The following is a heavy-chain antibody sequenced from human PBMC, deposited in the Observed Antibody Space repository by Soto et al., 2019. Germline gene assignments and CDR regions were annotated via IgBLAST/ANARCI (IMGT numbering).Heavy chain of an antibody. J-gene: IGHJ4*02. CDR2: ISGSGGST. D-gene: IGHD3-10*02. Sequence: PGGSLRLSCAASGFTFSSYAMSWVRQAPGKGLEWVSAISGSGGSTYYADSVKGRFTISRDNSKNTLYLQMNSLRAEDTAVYYWSKDVSCSGTGYDYWGQGALVTVSS. CDR3: SKDVSCSGTGYDY. V-gene: IGHV3-23*01. CDR1: GFTFSSYA.